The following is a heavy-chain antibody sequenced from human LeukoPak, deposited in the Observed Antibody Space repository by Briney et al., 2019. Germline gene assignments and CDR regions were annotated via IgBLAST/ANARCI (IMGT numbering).Heavy chain of an antibody. Sequence: ASVKVSCKVSGYTLTELSMHWVRQAPGKGLEWMGGFDPEDGETIYAQKFQGRVTMTEDTSTDTAYMELSSLRSEDTAVYYCARGSYYYDSSGYIQFDYWGQGTLVTVSS. CDR1: GYTLTELS. CDR3: ARGSYYYDSSGYIQFDY. D-gene: IGHD3-22*01. V-gene: IGHV1-24*01. CDR2: FDPEDGET. J-gene: IGHJ4*02.